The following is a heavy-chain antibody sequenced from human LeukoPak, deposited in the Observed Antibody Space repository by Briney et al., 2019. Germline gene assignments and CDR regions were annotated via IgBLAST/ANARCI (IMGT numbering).Heavy chain of an antibody. CDR3: AKEGPSISGYYRAFDI. Sequence: GGSLRLSCAASGFTFSSYGMHWVRQAPGKGLEWVAVISYDGSNKYYADSVKGRFTISRDNSKNTLYLQMNSLRAEDTAVYYCAKEGPSISGYYRAFDIWGQGTMVTVSS. V-gene: IGHV3-30*18. J-gene: IGHJ3*02. D-gene: IGHD3-22*01. CDR2: ISYDGSNK. CDR1: GFTFSSYG.